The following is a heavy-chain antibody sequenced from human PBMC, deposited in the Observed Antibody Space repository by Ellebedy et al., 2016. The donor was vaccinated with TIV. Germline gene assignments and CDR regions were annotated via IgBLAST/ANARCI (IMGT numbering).Heavy chain of an antibody. CDR3: ARQMGATGAVRYYAMDV. Sequence: GESLKISCVVSGFTFSDHYMDWVRQAPGKGLEWVGRSRDKTHSFTTEYAASVKGRFIISRDVSKNSLYLQMNSLKTEDTAVYYCARQMGATGAVRYYAMDVWGQGTTVTVSS. CDR2: SRDKTHSFTT. CDR1: GFTFSDHY. V-gene: IGHV3-72*01. J-gene: IGHJ6*02. D-gene: IGHD1-26*01.